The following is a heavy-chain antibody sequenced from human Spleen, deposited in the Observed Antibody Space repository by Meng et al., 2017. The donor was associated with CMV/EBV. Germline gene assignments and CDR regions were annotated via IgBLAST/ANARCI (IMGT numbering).Heavy chain of an antibody. CDR2: ISSYNGNT. D-gene: IGHD5-12*01. J-gene: IGHJ6*02. V-gene: IGHV1-18*01. CDR3: AREGALVATTLESYYGMDV. CDR1: GYTFTQYG. Sequence: ASVKVSCKASGYTFTQYGISWVRQAPGQGLEWMGWISSYNGNTTYAQNFQGRITINTDTSTSTTYMDLRSLRSDDTAVYYCAREGALVATTLESYYGMDVWGQGTTVTVSS.